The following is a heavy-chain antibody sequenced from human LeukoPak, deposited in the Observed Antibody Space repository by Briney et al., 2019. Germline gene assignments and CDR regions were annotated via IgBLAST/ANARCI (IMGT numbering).Heavy chain of an antibody. CDR3: VRSGSGSYYDY. Sequence: GESLKISCKGSGYSFTTYWIAWVRQMPGKGLEWMGIIYPGDSDTRYSPSFQGQVTISADKSISTAYLQWSSLKASETAMYYCVRSGSGSYYDYWGQGTLVTVSS. J-gene: IGHJ4*02. V-gene: IGHV5-51*01. CDR2: IYPGDSDT. D-gene: IGHD3-10*01. CDR1: GYSFTTYW.